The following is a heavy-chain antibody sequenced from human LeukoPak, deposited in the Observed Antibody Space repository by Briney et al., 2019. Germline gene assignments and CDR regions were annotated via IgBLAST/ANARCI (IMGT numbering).Heavy chain of an antibody. Sequence: GGSLRLSCAASGITVSNNYMSWVRQAPGKGLEWVAVISYDGSNKYYADSVKGRFTISRDNSKNTLYLQMNSLRAEDTAVYYCARTTSGTFDYWGQGTLVTVSS. V-gene: IGHV3-30*03. CDR3: ARTTSGTFDY. CDR1: GITVSNNY. CDR2: ISYDGSNK. J-gene: IGHJ4*02. D-gene: IGHD2-8*01.